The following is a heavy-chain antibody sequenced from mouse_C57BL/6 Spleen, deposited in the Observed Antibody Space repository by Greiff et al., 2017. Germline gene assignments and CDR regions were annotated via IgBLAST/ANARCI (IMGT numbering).Heavy chain of an antibody. Sequence: EVQLHESGAELVRPGASVKLSCTASGFNIKDDYMHWVKQRPEQGLEWIGWIDPENGDTEYASKFQGKATITADTSSNTAYLQLSSLTSEDTAVYYCTYGWFAYWGQGTLVTVSA. CDR2: IDPENGDT. CDR3: TYGWFAY. V-gene: IGHV14-4*01. CDR1: GFNIKDDY. D-gene: IGHD1-1*02. J-gene: IGHJ3*01.